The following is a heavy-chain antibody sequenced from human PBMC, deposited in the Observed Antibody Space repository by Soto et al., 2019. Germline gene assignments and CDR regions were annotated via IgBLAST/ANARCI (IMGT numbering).Heavy chain of an antibody. CDR3: ARHVYYYDSSGYYLAYYYYGMDV. CDR2: IYPGDSDT. D-gene: IGHD3-22*01. Sequence: GESLKISCKGSGYSFTSYWIGWVRQMPGKGLEWMGIIYPGDSDTRYSPSFQGQVTISADKSISTAYLQWSSLKASDTAMYYCARHVYYYDSSGYYLAYYYYGMDVWGQGTTVAV. CDR1: GYSFTSYW. V-gene: IGHV5-51*01. J-gene: IGHJ6*02.